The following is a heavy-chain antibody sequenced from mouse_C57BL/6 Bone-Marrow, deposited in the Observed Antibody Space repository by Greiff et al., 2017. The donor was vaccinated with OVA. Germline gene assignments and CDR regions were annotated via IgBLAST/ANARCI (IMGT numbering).Heavy chain of an antibody. Sequence: EVKLVESGPGLAKPSQTLSLTCSVTGYSITSDYWNWIRKFPGNKLEYMGYISYSGSTYYNPSLKSRISITRDTSKNQYYLQLNSVTTEDTATYYCARGGYGSSPYWYFDVWGTGTTVTVSS. D-gene: IGHD1-1*01. CDR1: GYSITSDY. CDR3: ARGGYGSSPYWYFDV. J-gene: IGHJ1*03. CDR2: ISYSGST. V-gene: IGHV3-8*01.